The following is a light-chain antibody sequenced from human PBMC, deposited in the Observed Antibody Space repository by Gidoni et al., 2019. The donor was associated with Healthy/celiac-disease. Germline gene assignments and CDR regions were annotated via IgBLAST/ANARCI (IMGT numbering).Light chain of an antibody. CDR2: EVS. CDR1: SSDVGGYNY. Sequence: QSALTQPPSASGSPGQSVTISCTGTSSDVGGYNYVSWYQQHPGKAPNLMIYEVSKRPSGVPDRFSGSKSGNTASLTVSGLQAEDEADYYCSSYAGSNGVFGTGTKVTVL. CDR3: SSYAGSNGV. J-gene: IGLJ1*01. V-gene: IGLV2-8*01.